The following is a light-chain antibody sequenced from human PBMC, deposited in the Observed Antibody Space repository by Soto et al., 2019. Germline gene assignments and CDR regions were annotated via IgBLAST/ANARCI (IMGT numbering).Light chain of an antibody. CDR3: EQDGSSSFT. J-gene: IGKJ3*01. CDR2: GAS. CDR1: QSVSSSY. Sequence: EIVLTQSPGTLSLSPGERATLSCRASQSVSSSYLAWYQQKPGQAPRLLIYGASSRPTGIPDRFSGSGSGKDFTLPMSRVEPEDFAVDYCEQDGSSSFTFGPGTKVDIK. V-gene: IGKV3-20*01.